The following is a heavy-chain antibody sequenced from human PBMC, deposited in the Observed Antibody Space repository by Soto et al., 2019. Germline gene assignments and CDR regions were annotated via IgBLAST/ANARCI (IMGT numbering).Heavy chain of an antibody. V-gene: IGHV4-28*01. D-gene: IGHD1-26*01. CDR2: IYYSGTT. CDR1: GYSISSSNW. Sequence: QVQLQMSGPGLVNPSDTLSLTCAVSGYSISSSNWWGWIRQPPGKGREWIGYIYYSGTTYYNTSLNSRVIMSVDTFKNQFSLKLTSVTAVDTAVYYCARREIQGPIDYWGQGILVTVS. CDR3: ARREIQGPIDY. J-gene: IGHJ4*02.